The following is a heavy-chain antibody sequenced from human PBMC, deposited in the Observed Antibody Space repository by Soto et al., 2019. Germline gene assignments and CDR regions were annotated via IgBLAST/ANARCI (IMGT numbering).Heavy chain of an antibody. CDR1: CGSFSGYY. CDR2: INHSGST. CDR3: ARTSRFDC. D-gene: IGHD6-6*01. V-gene: IGHV4-34*01. Sequence: QVQLQQWGAGLLKPSETLSLTCAVYCGSFSGYYWSWILQPPGKGLEWIGEINHSGSTNYNPSLKSRVSMSVDTYKNQFSLKLSSVTAADTAVYYCARTSRFDCWGQGTLVTVSP. J-gene: IGHJ4*02.